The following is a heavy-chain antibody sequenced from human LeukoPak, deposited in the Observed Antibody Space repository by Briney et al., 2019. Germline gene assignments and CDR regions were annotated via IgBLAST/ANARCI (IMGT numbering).Heavy chain of an antibody. V-gene: IGHV3-33*01. J-gene: IGHJ5*02. CDR1: GFTFSRYG. CDR2: IRYDGSAY. Sequence: PGGSLRLSCVASGFTFSRYGIHWVGQPPGKGLEWVAVIRYDGSAYSYADSVKGRFTISRDNSKNTLYLQMSSLRAEDTAVYFCARDVWFGDYRWFDDWGQGSLVIVSP. D-gene: IGHD3-10*01. CDR3: ARDVWFGDYRWFDD.